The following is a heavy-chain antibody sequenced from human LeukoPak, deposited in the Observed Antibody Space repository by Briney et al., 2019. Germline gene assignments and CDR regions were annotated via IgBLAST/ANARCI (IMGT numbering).Heavy chain of an antibody. V-gene: IGHV4-39*07. D-gene: IGHD3-10*01. Sequence: SETLSLTCTVSGGSISSSSYYWGWIRQPPGAGLEWIGTIYYSGSTYYNRTLKSRLTISVDTSKNQFSLKLGSVTAADTAVYYCARDYYGSGSYFRVLYYYYYMDVWGKGTTVTTSS. CDR1: GGSISSSSYY. J-gene: IGHJ6*03. CDR2: IYYSGST. CDR3: ARDYYGSGSYFRVLYYYYYMDV.